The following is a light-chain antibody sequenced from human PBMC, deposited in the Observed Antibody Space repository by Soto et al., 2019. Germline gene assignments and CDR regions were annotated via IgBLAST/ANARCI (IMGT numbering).Light chain of an antibody. Sequence: EIVMTQSPATLSVSPGERATLSCRASQCVSSNLAWYQQKPGQAPRLLIYGASTRATGIPARFSGSGCGTEFTLTISSLQSEDFAVYYCQQYNNWPPWTFGQGTKVEIK. CDR3: QQYNNWPPWT. CDR2: GAS. V-gene: IGKV3-15*01. CDR1: QCVSSN. J-gene: IGKJ1*01.